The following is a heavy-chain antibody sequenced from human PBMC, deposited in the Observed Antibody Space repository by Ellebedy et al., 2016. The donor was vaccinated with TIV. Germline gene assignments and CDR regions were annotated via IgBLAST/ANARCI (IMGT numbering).Heavy chain of an antibody. J-gene: IGHJ3*02. CDR3: ARDGVLLWFGEPSGAFDI. V-gene: IGHV1-69*10. CDR2: IIPILGIA. D-gene: IGHD3-10*01. CDR1: GGTFSSYA. Sequence: SVKVSCXASGGTFSSYAISWVRQAPGQGLEWMGGIIPILGIANYAQKIQGRVTITADKSTSTAYMELSSLRSEDTAVYYCARDGVLLWFGEPSGAFDIWGQGTMVTVSS.